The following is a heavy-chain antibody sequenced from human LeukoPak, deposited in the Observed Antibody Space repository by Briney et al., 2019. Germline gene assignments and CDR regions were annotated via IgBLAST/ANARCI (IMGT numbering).Heavy chain of an antibody. D-gene: IGHD3-3*01. CDR1: GHTFTSYG. Sequence: GASVKVSCKASGHTFTSYGISWVRQAPGQGLEWMGWISAYNGNTNYAQKLQGRVTMTTDTSTSTAYMELRSLRSDDTAVYYCARGLSYYDFWSGRLAPPADSLFDYWGQGTLVTVSS. CDR3: ARGLSYYDFWSGRLAPPADSLFDY. CDR2: ISAYNGNT. V-gene: IGHV1-18*01. J-gene: IGHJ4*02.